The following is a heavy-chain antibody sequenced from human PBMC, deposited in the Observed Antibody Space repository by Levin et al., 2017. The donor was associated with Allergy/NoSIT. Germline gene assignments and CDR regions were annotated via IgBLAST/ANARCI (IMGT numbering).Heavy chain of an antibody. D-gene: IGHD5-24*01. Sequence: SETLSLTCTVSGGSISSSSYYWGWIRQPPGKGLEWIGSIYYSGSTYYNPSLKSRVTISVDTSKNQFSLKLSSVTAADTAVYYCARSSQNGWLQFFDYWGQGTLVIVSS. J-gene: IGHJ4*02. CDR2: IYYSGST. V-gene: IGHV4-39*01. CDR1: GGSISSSSYY. CDR3: ARSSQNGWLQFFDY.